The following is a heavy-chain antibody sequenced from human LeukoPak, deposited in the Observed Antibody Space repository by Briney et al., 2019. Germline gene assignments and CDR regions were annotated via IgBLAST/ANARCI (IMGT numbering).Heavy chain of an antibody. CDR2: IYPGDSDT. CDR1: GYSFTSYW. CDR3: AMTFSGNYYGPTNNWFDP. J-gene: IGHJ5*02. D-gene: IGHD1-26*01. V-gene: IGHV5-51*01. Sequence: GESLKISCKGSGYSFTSYWIGWVRQMPGKGLEWMGIIYPGDSDTRYSPSFQGQVTISADKSISTAYLQWSSLKASDTAMYYCAMTFSGNYYGPTNNWFDPWGQGTLVTVSS.